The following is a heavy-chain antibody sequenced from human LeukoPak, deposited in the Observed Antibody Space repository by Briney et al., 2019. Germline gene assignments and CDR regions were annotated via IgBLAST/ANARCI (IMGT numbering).Heavy chain of an antibody. D-gene: IGHD6-19*01. CDR2: ISGSGGST. V-gene: IGHV3-23*01. J-gene: IGHJ5*02. CDR3: AKHSSGWSGWFDP. CDR1: EFTFSSYA. Sequence: TGGSLRLSCAASEFTFSSYAMSWVRQAPGKGLEWVSAISGSGGSTYYADSVKGRFTISRDNSKNTLYLQMNSLRAEDTAVYYCAKHSSGWSGWFDPWGQGTLVTVSS.